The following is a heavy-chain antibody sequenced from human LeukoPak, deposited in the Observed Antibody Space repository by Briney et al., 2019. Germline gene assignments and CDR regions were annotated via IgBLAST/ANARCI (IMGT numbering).Heavy chain of an antibody. J-gene: IGHJ2*01. V-gene: IGHV4-30-4*01. D-gene: IGHD5-24*01. CDR2: IYYSGNT. Sequence: SETLSLTCTVSGGSISSGDYYWSWIRQPPGKGLEWIGYIYYSGNTYYNPSLKSRVTISVDTSKNQFSLKLSSVTAADTAVYSCARDRGGRDGYNRGYFDLWGRGTLVTVSS. CDR1: GGSISSGDYY. CDR3: ARDRGGRDGYNRGYFDL.